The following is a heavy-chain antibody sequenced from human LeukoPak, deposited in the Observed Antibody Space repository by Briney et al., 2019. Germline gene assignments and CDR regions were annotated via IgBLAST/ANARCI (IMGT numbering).Heavy chain of an antibody. Sequence: GASVKVSCKASGYTFTSYAMHWVRQAPGQRLEWMGWINAGNGNTKYSQKFQGRVTITRDTSASTAYMELSSLRSEDTAVYYCARVPYYYDSSGYYYFDYWGQGTLVTVSS. V-gene: IGHV1-3*01. CDR2: INAGNGNT. CDR3: ARVPYYYDSSGYYYFDY. D-gene: IGHD3-22*01. J-gene: IGHJ4*02. CDR1: GYTFTSYA.